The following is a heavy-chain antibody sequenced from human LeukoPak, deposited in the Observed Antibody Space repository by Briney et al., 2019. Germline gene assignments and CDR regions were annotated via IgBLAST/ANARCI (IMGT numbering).Heavy chain of an antibody. V-gene: IGHV3-23*01. J-gene: IGHJ4*02. CDR1: GFTFSSYG. CDR3: ASHPSRELRYFDWLLWT. Sequence: SGGSLRLSCAASGFTFSSYGMSWVRQAPGKGLEWVSAISGSGGSTYYADSVKGRFTISRDNSKNTLYLQMNSLRAEDTAVYYCASHPSRELRYFDWLLWTWGQGTLVTVSS. D-gene: IGHD3-9*01. CDR2: ISGSGGST.